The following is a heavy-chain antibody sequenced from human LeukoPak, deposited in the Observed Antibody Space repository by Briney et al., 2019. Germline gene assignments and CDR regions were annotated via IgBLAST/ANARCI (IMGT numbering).Heavy chain of an antibody. J-gene: IGHJ4*02. CDR3: ARSRAGKITYFFNY. V-gene: IGHV3-23*01. D-gene: IGHD1-1*01. CDR2: ISGSGGST. CDR1: GFTSSSYA. Sequence: PGRSLRLSCAASGFTSSSYAMSWVRQAPGKGLEWVSAISGSGGSTYYADSVKGRFTISRDNSKNTLYLQMNSLRAGDTALYHCARSRAGKITYFFNYWGQGTLVTVSS.